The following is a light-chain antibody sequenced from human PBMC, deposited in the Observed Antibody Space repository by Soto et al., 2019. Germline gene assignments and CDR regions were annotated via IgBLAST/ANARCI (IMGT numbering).Light chain of an antibody. V-gene: IGKV1-5*03. J-gene: IGKJ1*01. CDR2: KTS. CDR1: QSISVW. Sequence: DIHMTQSPSTLSASVGDRVTITCRASQSISVWLAWYQQKPGKAPNLLIYKTSSLETGVPSRFSGSGSGTEFTLTLSSLQPDDFATYYCQHNNDYSWTFGQGTKVEIK. CDR3: QHNNDYSWT.